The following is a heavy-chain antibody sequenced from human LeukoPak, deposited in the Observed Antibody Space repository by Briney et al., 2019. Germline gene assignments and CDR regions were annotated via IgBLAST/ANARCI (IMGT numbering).Heavy chain of an antibody. Sequence: SETLSLTCAVYGGSFSGYYWSWIRQPPGRGLEWIGEINHSGSTNYNPSLKGRVTISVDTSKNQFSLKLSSVTAADAAVYYCARYCSSTSCYRYYYYGMDVWGQGTTVTVSS. CDR3: ARYCSSTSCYRYYYYGMDV. V-gene: IGHV4-34*01. J-gene: IGHJ6*02. D-gene: IGHD2-2*01. CDR2: INHSGST. CDR1: GGSFSGYY.